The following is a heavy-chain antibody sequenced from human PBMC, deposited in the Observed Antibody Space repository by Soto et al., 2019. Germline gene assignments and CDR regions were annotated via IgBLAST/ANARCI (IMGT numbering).Heavy chain of an antibody. V-gene: IGHV3-48*01. CDR3: ARDKTRLQFYYYYYYMDV. Sequence: GGSLRLSCAASGFTFSSYSMNWVRQAPGKGLEWVSYISSSSSTIYYADSVKGRFTISRDNAKNSLYLQMNSLRAEDTAVYYCARDKTRLQFYYYYYYMDVWGKGTTVTVSS. D-gene: IGHD4-4*01. J-gene: IGHJ6*03. CDR1: GFTFSSYS. CDR2: ISSSSSTI.